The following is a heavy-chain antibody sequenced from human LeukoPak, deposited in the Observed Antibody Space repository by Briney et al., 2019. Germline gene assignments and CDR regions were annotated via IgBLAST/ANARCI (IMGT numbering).Heavy chain of an antibody. V-gene: IGHV1-69*05. CDR2: IIPIFGTA. Sequence: GASVKVSCKASGGTFSSYAISWVRQAPGQGLEWMGRIIPIFGTANYAQKFQGRVTITTDESTSTAYMELSSLRSEDTAVYYCARGPRPAVTTTPSPIDYWGQGTLVTVSS. CDR3: ARGPRPAVTTTPSPIDY. D-gene: IGHD4-17*01. J-gene: IGHJ4*02. CDR1: GGTFSSYA.